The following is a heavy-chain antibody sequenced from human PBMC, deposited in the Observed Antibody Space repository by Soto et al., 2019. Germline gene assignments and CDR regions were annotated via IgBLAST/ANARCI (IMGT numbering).Heavy chain of an antibody. CDR1: GFSLSSTAVG. Sequence: QITLKESGPTLVKPTQTLTLTCTFSGFSLSSTAVGVNWIRQPPGKALEWLALSYWDDDNQYSPSLKSRLTITKDTSKNQVVITMTNMDPVDTATYYCAHGSGWLSDYWGQGTLVTVTS. CDR2: SYWDDDN. CDR3: AHGSGWLSDY. D-gene: IGHD6-19*01. J-gene: IGHJ4*02. V-gene: IGHV2-5*02.